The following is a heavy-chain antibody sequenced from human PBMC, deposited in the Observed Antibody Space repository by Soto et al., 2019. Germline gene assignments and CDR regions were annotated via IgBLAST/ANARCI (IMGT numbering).Heavy chain of an antibody. CDR2: INQGGSER. J-gene: IGHJ6*04. CDR1: GFTFDDYW. V-gene: IGHV3-7*03. Sequence: GGSLRLSCVASGFTFDDYWMSWVRQAPGKGLEWVANINQGGSERSYVDSVKGRFTISRDNAKNSLYLQMNSLRAEDTAVYYCARPLTGYYKTLYCVDAWGRGSTVTVSS. CDR3: ARPLTGYYKTLYCVDA. D-gene: IGHD3-9*01.